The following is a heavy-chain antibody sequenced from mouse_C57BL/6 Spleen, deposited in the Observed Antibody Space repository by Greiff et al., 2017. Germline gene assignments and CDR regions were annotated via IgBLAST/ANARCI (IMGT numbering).Heavy chain of an antibody. V-gene: IGHV1-50*01. Sequence: VQLQQPGAELVKPGASVKLSCKASGYTFTSYWMQWVKQRPGQGLEWIGEIDPSDSYTNYNQKFKGKATLTVDTSSSTAYMQLSSLTSEDSAVYYCAREDSNFDYWGQGTTLTVSS. CDR2: IDPSDSYT. J-gene: IGHJ2*01. D-gene: IGHD2-5*01. CDR3: AREDSNFDY. CDR1: GYTFTSYW.